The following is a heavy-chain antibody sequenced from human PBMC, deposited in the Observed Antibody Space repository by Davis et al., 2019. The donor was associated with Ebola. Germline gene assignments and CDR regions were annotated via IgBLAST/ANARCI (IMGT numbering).Heavy chain of an antibody. D-gene: IGHD4-23*01. J-gene: IGHJ3*02. CDR3: TRDHGGKLRRDASDI. CDR2: IKRKIEGGPT. V-gene: IGHV3-15*07. Sequence: PGGSLRLSCAASNLTLSDVWMNWVRQAPGKGLEWVGRIKRKIEGGPTDYAAPVKGRFTISRDDSKNTLYLQMNSLRAEDTAVYYCTRDHGGKLRRDASDIWGQGTMVTVSS. CDR1: NLTLSDVW.